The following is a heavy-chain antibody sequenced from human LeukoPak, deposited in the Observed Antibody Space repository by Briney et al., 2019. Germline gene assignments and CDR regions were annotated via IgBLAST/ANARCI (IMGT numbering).Heavy chain of an antibody. J-gene: IGHJ4*02. CDR3: ARGKSGSYGTKGY. Sequence: PGRSLRLSCAASGFTFDDYAMHWVRQAPGKGLEWVSGISWNSGSIGYADSVKGRFTISRDNAKNSLYLQMNSLRVEDTAVYYCARGKSGSYGTKGYWGQGTLVTVSS. CDR1: GFTFDDYA. CDR2: ISWNSGSI. V-gene: IGHV3-9*01. D-gene: IGHD1-26*01.